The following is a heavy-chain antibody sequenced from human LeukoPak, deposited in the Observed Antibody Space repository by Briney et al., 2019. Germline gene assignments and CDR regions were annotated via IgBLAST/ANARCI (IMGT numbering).Heavy chain of an antibody. CDR1: GFTFSSYS. CDR2: ISSSSSYI. D-gene: IGHD5-24*01. CDR3: ARKSRDGYNYHFDY. Sequence: GGSLRLSCAASGFTFSSYSMNWVRQAPGKGLEWVSSISSSSSYIYYADSVKGRFTISRDNAKNSLYLQMNSLRAEDTAVYYCARKSRDGYNYHFDYWGQGTLVTVSS. V-gene: IGHV3-21*01. J-gene: IGHJ4*02.